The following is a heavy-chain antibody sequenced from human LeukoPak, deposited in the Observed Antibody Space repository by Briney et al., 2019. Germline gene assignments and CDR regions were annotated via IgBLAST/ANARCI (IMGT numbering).Heavy chain of an antibody. CDR1: GFTFSSYG. CDR2: IWYDGSNK. CDR3: AKDLYPYYYDSSGYPGDYFDY. Sequence: GGSLRLSCAASGFTFSSYGMHWVRQAPGKGLEWVAVIWYDGSNKYYADSVKGRFTISRDNSKNTLYLQMNSLRAEDTAVYYCAKDLYPYYYDSSGYPGDYFDYWGQGTLVTVSS. D-gene: IGHD3-22*01. V-gene: IGHV3-33*06. J-gene: IGHJ4*02.